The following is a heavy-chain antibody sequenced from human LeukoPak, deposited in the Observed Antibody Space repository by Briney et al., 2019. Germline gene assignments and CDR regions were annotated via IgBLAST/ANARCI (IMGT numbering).Heavy chain of an antibody. V-gene: IGHV1-69*13. CDR1: GGTFSSYV. CDR3: ARAEDQGRYFDWLPGFDP. CDR2: ILPIFGTA. J-gene: IGHJ5*02. D-gene: IGHD3-9*01. Sequence: SVKVSCKASGGTFSSYVINWVRQAPGQGLEWMGGILPIFGTAIYAQHFQGRLTITADESTNSAYMELNRLRSDDTAVYYCARAEDQGRYFDWLPGFDPWGQGTLVTVSS.